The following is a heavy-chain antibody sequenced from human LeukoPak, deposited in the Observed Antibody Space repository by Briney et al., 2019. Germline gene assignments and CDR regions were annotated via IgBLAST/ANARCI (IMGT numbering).Heavy chain of an antibody. D-gene: IGHD4-17*01. J-gene: IGHJ4*02. V-gene: IGHV4-39*07. Sequence: PSETLSLTCTVSGGSINSSSYLWGWIRQPPGKGLEWIGSIYYSGSTYYNPSLKSRVTISVDTSKNQFSLKLSSVTAADTAVYYCATDPTVTTKDFDYWGQGTLVTVSS. CDR2: IYYSGST. CDR3: ATDPTVTTKDFDY. CDR1: GGSINSSSYL.